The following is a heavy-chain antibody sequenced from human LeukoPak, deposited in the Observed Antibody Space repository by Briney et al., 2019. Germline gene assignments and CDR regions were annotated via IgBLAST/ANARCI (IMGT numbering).Heavy chain of an antibody. CDR3: AKDRGKASPGRYYFDY. Sequence: GGSLRLSCAASGFTFSTYAMTWVRQAPGKGLEWVSAISGSGGSTYYADSVKGRFTISRDSSKNTLYLQSNSLRAEDTAVYYCAKDRGKASPGRYYFDYWGQGTLVTVSS. CDR2: ISGSGGST. V-gene: IGHV3-23*01. J-gene: IGHJ4*02. CDR1: GFTFSTYA. D-gene: IGHD3-16*01.